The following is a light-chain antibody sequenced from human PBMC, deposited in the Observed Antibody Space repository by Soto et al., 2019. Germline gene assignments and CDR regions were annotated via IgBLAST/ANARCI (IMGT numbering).Light chain of an antibody. CDR1: QSVSSS. Sequence: EIVMTQSPATLSVSPGDRATLSCRASQSVSSSLAWYQQIPGQAPRLLIYDASTRATGIPARFGGSGSGTEFTLTISSLQSEDFAVYYCQQYSTSLTFGGGTTLEIK. J-gene: IGKJ4*02. CDR2: DAS. V-gene: IGKV3-15*01. CDR3: QQYSTSLT.